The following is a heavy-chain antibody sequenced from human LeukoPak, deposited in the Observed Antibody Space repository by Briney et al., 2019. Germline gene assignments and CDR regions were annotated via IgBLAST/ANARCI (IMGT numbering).Heavy chain of an antibody. Sequence: ASVTVSFKASGYTFTVYYIHWVRQAPGQGLEWMGWINPNSGGTNYAQKFQGRVTMTRDTSISTAYMELSSLSSDDTAVYYCSGLRLYYFDYWGQGTLVTVSS. V-gene: IGHV1-2*02. D-gene: IGHD5-12*01. CDR1: GYTFTVYY. CDR3: SGLRLYYFDY. J-gene: IGHJ4*02. CDR2: INPNSGGT.